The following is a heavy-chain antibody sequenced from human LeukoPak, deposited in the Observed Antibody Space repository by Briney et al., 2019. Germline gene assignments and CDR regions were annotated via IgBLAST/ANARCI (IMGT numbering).Heavy chain of an antibody. CDR1: GYTLTELS. CDR2: FDPEDGET. Sequence: ASVKVSCKVSGYTLTELSMHWVRQAPGEGLEWMGGFDPEDGETIYAQKFQGRVTMTEDTSTDTAYMELSSLRSEDTAVYYCALSYDFWSGYYTGFLNYWGQGTLVTVSS. CDR3: ALSYDFWSGYYTGFLNY. V-gene: IGHV1-24*01. D-gene: IGHD3-3*01. J-gene: IGHJ4*02.